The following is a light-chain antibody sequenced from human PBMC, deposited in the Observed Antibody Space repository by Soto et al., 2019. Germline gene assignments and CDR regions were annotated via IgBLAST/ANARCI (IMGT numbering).Light chain of an antibody. CDR1: SSDVGGYNY. V-gene: IGLV2-14*03. J-gene: IGLJ1*01. CDR3: RSYTSSSNPYV. Sequence: QSVLTQPASVSGSPGQSITISCTGTSSDVGGYNYVSWYQHHPGKAPKRMIYDVSHRPSGVSNRFSGSKSGNTASLTISGLQAEDEDDSCCRSYTSSSNPYVFGTGTKLNVL. CDR2: DVS.